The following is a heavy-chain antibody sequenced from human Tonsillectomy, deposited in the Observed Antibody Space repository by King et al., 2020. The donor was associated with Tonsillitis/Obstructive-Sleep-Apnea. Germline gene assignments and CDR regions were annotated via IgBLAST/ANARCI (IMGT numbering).Heavy chain of an antibody. J-gene: IGHJ6*02. CDR3: AEGQNIAAASMDV. CDR2: IDLSDSYT. Sequence: QLVQSGAEVKKPGESLRISCKGSGYSFTSYWINWVRQIPGKGLEWMGKIDLSDSYTNYSPSFQGHVTISADKSISTAYLQWSSLKASDTAMYYCAEGQNIAAASMDVWGQGTTVTVSS. V-gene: IGHV5-10-1*03. CDR1: GYSFTSYW. D-gene: IGHD6-13*01.